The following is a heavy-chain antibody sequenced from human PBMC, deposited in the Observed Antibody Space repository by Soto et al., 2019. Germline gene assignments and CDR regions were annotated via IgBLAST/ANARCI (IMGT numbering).Heavy chain of an antibody. CDR2: INTGNGNT. D-gene: IGHD5-12*01. CDR1: GITSTTYA. CDR3: ARAISGYVT. V-gene: IGHV1-3*04. Sequence: QVQLVQSGAEVKKPGASVKVSCKASGITSTTYAIHWVRQAPGHGLEWMGWINTGNGNTRCSQRFLGRVSLTTDTSTSTASMDLSSLTSEDTAVYYCARAISGYVTWGQGTLITVSS. J-gene: IGHJ5*02.